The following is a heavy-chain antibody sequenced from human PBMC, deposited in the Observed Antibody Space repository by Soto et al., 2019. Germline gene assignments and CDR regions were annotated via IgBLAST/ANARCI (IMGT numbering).Heavy chain of an antibody. D-gene: IGHD3-10*01. J-gene: IGHJ4*02. Sequence: SETLSLTCAVSGGSISSYYWSWIRQPPGKGLEWIGYIYYSGSTNYNPSLKSRVTISVDTSKNQFSLKLSSVTAADTAVYYCARLWFGEPVDYWGQGTLVTVSS. CDR2: IYYSGST. CDR1: GGSISSYY. CDR3: ARLWFGEPVDY. V-gene: IGHV4-59*08.